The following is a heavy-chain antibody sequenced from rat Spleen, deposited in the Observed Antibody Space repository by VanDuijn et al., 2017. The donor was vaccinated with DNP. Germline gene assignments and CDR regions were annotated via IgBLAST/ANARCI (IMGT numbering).Heavy chain of an antibody. CDR1: GFTFSNYW. CDR2: ITSGGGST. Sequence: EVQLVESGGDLVQPGRSLKLSCVASGFTFSNYWMTWIRQVPGKGLEWVASITSGGGSTYYPDSVKGRFTISRANAKSTLYLQMDSLRSEDSATYYCVTHNNYDCWGQGVMLTVSS. V-gene: IGHV5-31*01. J-gene: IGHJ2*01. CDR3: VTHNNYDC. D-gene: IGHD1-10*01.